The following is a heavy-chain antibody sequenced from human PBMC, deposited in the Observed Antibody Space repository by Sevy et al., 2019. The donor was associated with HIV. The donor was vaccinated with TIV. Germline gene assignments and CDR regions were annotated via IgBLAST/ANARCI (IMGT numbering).Heavy chain of an antibody. D-gene: IGHD1-1*01. V-gene: IGHV3-30*04. J-gene: IGHJ4*02. Sequence: GGSLRLSCAASGFTFSTYAMHWLRQAPGKGLEWVAVISHDERTTYYADSVKGRFTISRDNSKNTLYLQMDSLRPEDTTIYYCARDPGNSGNYWGQGTQVTVSS. CDR1: GFTFSTYA. CDR2: ISHDERTT. CDR3: ARDPGNSGNY.